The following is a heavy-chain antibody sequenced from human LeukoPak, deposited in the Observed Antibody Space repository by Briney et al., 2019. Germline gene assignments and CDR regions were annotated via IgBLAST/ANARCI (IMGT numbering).Heavy chain of an antibody. CDR2: ISYDGTNK. CDR1: GFTFNTYA. Sequence: GGSLRLSCAASGFTFNTYAIHWARQAPGKGLEWVALISYDGTNKYYADSVKGRFTISRDNSKNTLYLQMNSLRTEDTAVYYCAGNEGSGWYLDYWGQGTLVTVSS. J-gene: IGHJ4*02. V-gene: IGHV3-30-3*01. CDR3: AGNEGSGWYLDY. D-gene: IGHD6-19*01.